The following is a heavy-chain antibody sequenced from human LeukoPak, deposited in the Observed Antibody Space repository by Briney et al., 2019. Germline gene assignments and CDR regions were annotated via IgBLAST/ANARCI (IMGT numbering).Heavy chain of an antibody. CDR2: INHSGST. D-gene: IGHD3-3*01. Sequence: SETLSLTCAVYGGSFSGYYWSWIRQPPGKGLEWIGEINHSGSTNYNPSLKSRVTISVDTSKNQFSLKLSSVTAADTAVYYCARVTYEFRDYGMDVWGQGTTVTVSS. J-gene: IGHJ6*02. V-gene: IGHV4-34*01. CDR1: GGSFSGYY. CDR3: ARVTYEFRDYGMDV.